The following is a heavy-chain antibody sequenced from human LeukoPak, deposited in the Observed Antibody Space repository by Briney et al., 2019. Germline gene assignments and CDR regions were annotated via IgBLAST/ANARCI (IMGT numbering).Heavy chain of an antibody. CDR2: IYYSGST. J-gene: IGHJ6*02. V-gene: IGHV4-59*08. CDR3: ASCSGGSCYSGYYGMDV. D-gene: IGHD2-15*01. CDR1: GGSISSYY. Sequence: SEALSLTCTVSGGSISSYYWSWIRQPPGKGLEWIGYIYYSGSTNYTPSLKSRVTISVDTSKNQFSLKLSSVTAADTAVYYCASCSGGSCYSGYYGMDVWGQGTTVTVSS.